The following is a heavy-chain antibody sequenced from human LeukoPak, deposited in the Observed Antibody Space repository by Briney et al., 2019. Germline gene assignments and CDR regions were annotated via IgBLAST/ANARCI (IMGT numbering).Heavy chain of an antibody. J-gene: IGHJ6*03. V-gene: IGHV3-7*01. CDR1: GFTFSSYW. CDR2: IKQDGSEK. CDR3: ARDGGSSWYSGDEAYYYYMDV. D-gene: IGHD6-13*01. Sequence: GGSLRLSCAASGFTFSSYWMSWVRQAPGKGLEWVANIKQDGSEKYYVDSVKGRFTISRDNAKNSLYLQMNSLRAEDTAVYYCARDGGSSWYSGDEAYYYYMDVWGKGTTVTVSS.